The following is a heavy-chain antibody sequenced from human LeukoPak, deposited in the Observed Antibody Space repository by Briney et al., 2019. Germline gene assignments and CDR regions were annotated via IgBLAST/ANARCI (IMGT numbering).Heavy chain of an antibody. D-gene: IGHD4/OR15-4a*01. CDR1: GYTFTSYD. CDR3: ARRAGAYSHPYDY. J-gene: IGHJ4*02. CDR2: MNPNSGNT. Sequence: ASVKVSCKASGYTFTSYDINWVRQATGQGLEWMGWMNPNSGNTGYAQKFQGRVTITRNASISTAYMELSSLRSEDTAVYYCARRAGAYSHPYDYWGQGTLVTVSS. V-gene: IGHV1-8*03.